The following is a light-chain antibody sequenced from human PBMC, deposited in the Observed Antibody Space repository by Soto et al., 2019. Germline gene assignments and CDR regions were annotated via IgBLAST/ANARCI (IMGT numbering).Light chain of an antibody. Sequence: EIVMTQSPDTLYVSPGEGATLSCRASQSVRTKLAWYQQKAGQAPRLLIYGASTRATGIPDRFSGSGSGTEFTLTISSLQSEDFAVYYCQPYNSWPPITFGQGTRLEIK. CDR3: QPYNSWPPIT. V-gene: IGKV3-15*01. CDR2: GAS. J-gene: IGKJ5*01. CDR1: QSVRTK.